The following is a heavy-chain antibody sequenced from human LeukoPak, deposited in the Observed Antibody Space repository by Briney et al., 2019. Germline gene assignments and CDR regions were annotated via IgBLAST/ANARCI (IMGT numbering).Heavy chain of an antibody. CDR3: AKGGWRTGDGMNV. V-gene: IGHV3-11*01. Sequence: PGGSLRLSCAASGFTFSDYYMSWIRQAPGKGLEWVSYISSSGSTIYYADSVKGRFTISRDNSKNTLYLQMNSLRVDDTAVYYCAKGGWRTGDGMNVWGQGATVTVSS. J-gene: IGHJ6*02. D-gene: IGHD6-19*01. CDR1: GFTFSDYY. CDR2: ISSSGSTI.